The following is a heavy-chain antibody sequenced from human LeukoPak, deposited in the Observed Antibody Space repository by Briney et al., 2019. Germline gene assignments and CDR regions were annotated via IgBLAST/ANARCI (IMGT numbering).Heavy chain of an antibody. CDR1: GGSISSLNL. CDR2: MYLGGTT. J-gene: IGHJ4*02. Sequence: PSETLSLTCIVSGGSISSLNLWSWLRQPPGKGLEWIGEMYLGGTTNFNPSLKSRVTILIDKSKNQLSLRLTSVTAADTAVYYCAGLEGRYSTDWFYFFDYWGQGALVTVSS. V-gene: IGHV4-4*02. D-gene: IGHD6-19*01. CDR3: AGLEGRYSTDWFYFFDY.